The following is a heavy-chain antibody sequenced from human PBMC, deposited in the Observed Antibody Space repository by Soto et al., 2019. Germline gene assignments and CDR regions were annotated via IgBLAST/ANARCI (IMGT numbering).Heavy chain of an antibody. D-gene: IGHD3-10*01. CDR2: IDSNGGT. V-gene: IGHV4-59*08. CDR3: VRQGFGRLHGLVDA. CDR1: DDSTSSYK. J-gene: IGHJ6*02. Sequence: QVQLQESGPGLVTPSETLSLTCTVSDDSTSSYKWSWIRQPPGRRLEWIGYIDSNGGTSYNPSLQSRVTTSVDTSAKELSRKLSSVTAADTAVYYCVRQGFGRLHGLVDAWGQGTTVTVSS.